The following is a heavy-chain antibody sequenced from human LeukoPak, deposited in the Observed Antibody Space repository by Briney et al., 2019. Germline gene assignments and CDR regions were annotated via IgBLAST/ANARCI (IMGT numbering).Heavy chain of an antibody. CDR1: GFTFSSYG. D-gene: IGHD3-10*01. CDR2: IYYDGSNK. Sequence: GGSLRLSCAASGFTFSSYGMHLVRQAPGKGLEGVAVIYYDGSNKYYADSVKGRFTISRDNSKNTLYLQMNSLRPEDTAVYYCARSGYYGLGTKGFDHWGQGTLVTVSS. J-gene: IGHJ4*02. CDR3: ARSGYYGLGTKGFDH. V-gene: IGHV3-30*03.